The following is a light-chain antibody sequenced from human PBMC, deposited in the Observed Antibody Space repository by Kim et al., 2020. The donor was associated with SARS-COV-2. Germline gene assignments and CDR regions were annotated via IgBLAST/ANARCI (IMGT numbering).Light chain of an antibody. Sequence: EIVMTQSPATLSVSPGERATLSCRASQNVGNNLAWYQHRPGQAPRLLIFGASSRVTGIPVRFSGSGSGTEFTLTISGLQSDDFAVYYCKHYNTWPRFTFGPGTKVDVK. V-gene: IGKV3-15*01. CDR1: QNVGNN. CDR2: GAS. CDR3: KHYNTWPRFT. J-gene: IGKJ3*01.